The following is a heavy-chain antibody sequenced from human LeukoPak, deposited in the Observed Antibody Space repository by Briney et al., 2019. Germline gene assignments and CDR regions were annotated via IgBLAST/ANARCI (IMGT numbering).Heavy chain of an antibody. D-gene: IGHD5-24*01. Sequence: GASVKVSCKASGGTFSSYAISWVRRAPGQGLEWMGRIIPIAGIVNYAQKFQGRVTIIADKSTSTAYMELSSLRSEDTAVYYCHMGEDGYNGNYGMDVWGQGTTVTVSS. CDR1: GGTFSSYA. J-gene: IGHJ6*02. CDR3: HMGEDGYNGNYGMDV. CDR2: IIPIAGIV. V-gene: IGHV1-69*04.